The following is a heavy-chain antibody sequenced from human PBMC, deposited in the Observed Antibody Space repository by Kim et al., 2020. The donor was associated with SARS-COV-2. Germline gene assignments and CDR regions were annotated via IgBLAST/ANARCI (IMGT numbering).Heavy chain of an antibody. J-gene: IGHJ1*01. CDR3: ARGRMYYYDSSGYYGEYFQH. CDR1: GGSISSGGYY. D-gene: IGHD3-22*01. V-gene: IGHV4-31*03. Sequence: TLSLTCTVSGGSISSGGYYWSWIRQHPGKGLEWIGYIYYSGSTYYNPSLKSRVTISVDTSKNQFSLKLSSVTAADTAVYYCARGRMYYYDSSGYYGEYFQHWGQGTLVTVSS. CDR2: IYYSGST.